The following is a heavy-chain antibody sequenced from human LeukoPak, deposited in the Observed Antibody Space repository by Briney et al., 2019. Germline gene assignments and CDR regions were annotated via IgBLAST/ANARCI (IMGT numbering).Heavy chain of an antibody. CDR2: IWYDGSNK. CDR3: ARVVGYCSGGTCYCDY. D-gene: IGHD2-15*01. V-gene: IGHV3-33*01. J-gene: IGHJ4*02. CDR1: GFTFSNSG. Sequence: GGSLRLSCAASGFTFSNSGMHWVRQAPGKGLEGVALIWYDGSNKYYTDSVKGRFTISRDNSKNTLYLQMNSLRAEDTAVYYCARVVGYCSGGTCYCDYWGQGTLVTVSS.